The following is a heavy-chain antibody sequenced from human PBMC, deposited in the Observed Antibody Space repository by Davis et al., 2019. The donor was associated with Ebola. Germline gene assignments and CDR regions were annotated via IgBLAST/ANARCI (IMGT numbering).Heavy chain of an antibody. Sequence: KVSCKGSGYSFTSYWISWVRQMPGKGLEWMGRIDSSDSYTNYSPSFQGHVTISADKSISTAYLQWSSLKASDTAMYYCARPHYDSSGYYVYWGQGTLVTASS. V-gene: IGHV5-10-1*01. CDR2: IDSSDSYT. CDR3: ARPHYDSSGYYVY. J-gene: IGHJ4*02. CDR1: GYSFTSYW. D-gene: IGHD3-22*01.